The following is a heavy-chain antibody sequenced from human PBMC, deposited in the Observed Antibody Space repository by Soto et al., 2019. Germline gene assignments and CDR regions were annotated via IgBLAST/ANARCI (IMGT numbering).Heavy chain of an antibody. V-gene: IGHV3-64*01. J-gene: IGHJ6*02. Sequence: PGGSLRLSCAASGFTFSSYSMHWVRQAPGKGLENVSAISSNGGSTYYANSVKGRFTISRDNSKNTLYLQMGSLRAEDTAVYYCARDKLGYYDFWSGTPLYYYYGMDVWGQGTTVTVSS. CDR2: ISSNGGST. D-gene: IGHD3-3*01. CDR3: ARDKLGYYDFWSGTPLYYYYGMDV. CDR1: GFTFSSYS.